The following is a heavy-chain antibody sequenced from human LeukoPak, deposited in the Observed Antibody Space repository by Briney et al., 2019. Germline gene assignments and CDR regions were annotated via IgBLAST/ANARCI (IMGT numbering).Heavy chain of an antibody. CDR1: GFMFSSYA. V-gene: IGHV3-23*01. D-gene: IGHD4-17*01. CDR2: ISVSGGST. J-gene: IGHJ6*03. CDR3: AKAGRGYGDYVDYMDV. Sequence: GGTLRLSCAASGFMFSSYAMSWVRQAPGKGLEWVSAISVSGGSTNYPAPVKGRFTISRDNSKNTLYLQMNSLRAEDTAVYYCAKAGRGYGDYVDYMDVWGKGTTVTVSS.